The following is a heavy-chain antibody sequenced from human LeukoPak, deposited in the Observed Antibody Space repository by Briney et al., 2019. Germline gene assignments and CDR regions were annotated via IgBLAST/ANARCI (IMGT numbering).Heavy chain of an antibody. CDR2: ISNSSSYI. CDR3: ARVYRGSYYPGK. CDR1: GFTFSSYS. D-gene: IGHD3-10*01. J-gene: IGHJ4*02. V-gene: IGHV3-21*01. Sequence: GGSLRLSCAASGFTFSSYSMNWVRQAPGKGLEWVSSISNSSSYIYYADSVKGRFTISRDNAKNSLYLQMNSLRAEDTAVYYCARVYRGSYYPGKWGQGTLVTVSS.